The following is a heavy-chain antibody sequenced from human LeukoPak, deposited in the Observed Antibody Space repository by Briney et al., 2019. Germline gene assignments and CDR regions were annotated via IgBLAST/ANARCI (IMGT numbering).Heavy chain of an antibody. Sequence: GGSLRLSCAASGFTFSSYGMHWVRQAPGKGLEWVAFIRYDESNRYYADSVKGRFTISRDNSRKTLNLQMNSLRTEDTAVYYCAKDSAGPSSGWYNIGAFDTWGQGTMVTVSS. CDR1: GFTFSSYG. D-gene: IGHD6-19*01. J-gene: IGHJ3*02. CDR2: IRYDESNR. V-gene: IGHV3-30*02. CDR3: AKDSAGPSSGWYNIGAFDT.